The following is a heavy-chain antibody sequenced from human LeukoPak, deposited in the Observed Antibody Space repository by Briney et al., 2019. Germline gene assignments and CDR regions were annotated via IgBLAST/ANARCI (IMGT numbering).Heavy chain of an antibody. Sequence: GGSLRLSCAASGFTFSSYAMHWVRQAPGKGLEWVSAISGSGGSTYYADSVKGRFTISRDNSKNTLYLQMNSLRAEDTAVYYCAKDREGYCSSTSCYPDAFDIWGQGTMVTVSS. CDR2: ISGSGGST. J-gene: IGHJ3*02. CDR3: AKDREGYCSSTSCYPDAFDI. V-gene: IGHV3-23*01. CDR1: GFTFSSYA. D-gene: IGHD2-2*01.